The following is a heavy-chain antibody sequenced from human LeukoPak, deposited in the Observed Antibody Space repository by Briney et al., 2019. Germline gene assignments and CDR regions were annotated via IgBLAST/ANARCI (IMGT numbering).Heavy chain of an antibody. D-gene: IGHD2-15*01. Sequence: SETLSLTCAVYGGSFSGYYWSWIRQPPGKGLEWIGEINHSGGTNYNPSLKSRVTISVDTSKNQFSLKLSSVTAADTAVYYCASRRARYCSGGSCYAPPPGYWGQGTLVTVSS. V-gene: IGHV4-34*01. J-gene: IGHJ4*02. CDR3: ASRRARYCSGGSCYAPPPGY. CDR2: INHSGGT. CDR1: GGSFSGYY.